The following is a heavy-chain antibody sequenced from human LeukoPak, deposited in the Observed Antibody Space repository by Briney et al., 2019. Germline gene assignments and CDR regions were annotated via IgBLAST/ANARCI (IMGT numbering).Heavy chain of an antibody. V-gene: IGHV4-39*01. CDR3: ARHARSPRYSSNRDWFDP. Sequence: KASETLSLTCTVSGGSISSSSYYWGWIRQPPGKGLEWVGSIYYSGSTYYNPSLKSRVTISVDTSKNQFSLKLSSVTAADTAVYYCARHARSPRYSSNRDWFDPWGQGTLVTVSS. D-gene: IGHD6-13*01. CDR2: IYYSGST. CDR1: GGSISSSSYY. J-gene: IGHJ5*02.